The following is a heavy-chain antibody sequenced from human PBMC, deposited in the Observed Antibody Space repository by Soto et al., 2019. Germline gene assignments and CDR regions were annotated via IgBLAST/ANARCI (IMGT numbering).Heavy chain of an antibody. CDR2: IYYSGST. CDR3: ARDAPMAERLLDY. J-gene: IGHJ4*02. D-gene: IGHD3-10*01. CDR1: GGSISSGDYY. V-gene: IGHV4-30-4*01. Sequence: SETLSLTCTVSGGSISSGDYYWSWIRQPPGKGLEWIGYIYYSGSTYYNPSLKSRVTISVDTSKNQFSLKLSSVTAADTAVYYFARDAPMAERLLDYWGQGTLVTVSS.